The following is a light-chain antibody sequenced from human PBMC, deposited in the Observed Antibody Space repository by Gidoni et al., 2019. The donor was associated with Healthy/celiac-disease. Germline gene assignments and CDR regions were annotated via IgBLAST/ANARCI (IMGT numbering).Light chain of an antibody. CDR1: SSDVGGYNY. J-gene: IGLJ1*01. V-gene: IGLV2-14*01. Sequence: HSALTLPASVSGSPGQSITISCTGPSSDVGGYNYVSWYQQHPGKAPKLMIYDVSNRPSGVSNRFSGSKSGNTASLTISGHEAEDDAEYYGSSYTSSSPYVFGTGTKVTVL. CDR2: DVS. CDR3: SSYTSSSPYV.